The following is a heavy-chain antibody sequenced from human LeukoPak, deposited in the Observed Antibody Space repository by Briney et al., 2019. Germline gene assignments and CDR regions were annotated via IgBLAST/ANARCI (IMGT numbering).Heavy chain of an antibody. CDR2: TYTSGNT. V-gene: IGHV4-61*02. J-gene: IGHJ5*02. D-gene: IGHD3-10*01. CDR1: GGSIISGGYY. CDR3: ARGWGGYYTKDPGDWFDP. Sequence: SETLSLTCTVSGGSIISGGYYWSWIRQTAGKGLEWIGRTYTSGNTNYNPSLKSRVTISVDTSKNQFSLKLNSVTAAGTAVYYCARGWGGYYTKDPGDWFDPWGQGTLVTVSS.